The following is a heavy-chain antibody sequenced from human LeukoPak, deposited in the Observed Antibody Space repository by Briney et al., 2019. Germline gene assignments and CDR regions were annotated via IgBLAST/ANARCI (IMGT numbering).Heavy chain of an antibody. V-gene: IGHV3-48*01. J-gene: IGHJ4*02. Sequence: PGGSLRLSCAASGFTFSSYSMNWVRQAPGKGLEWVSHISSSSSTIYYADSVKGRFTISRDNAKNSLYLQMNSLGAEDTAIYYCASGSSGWYDYWGQGTLVTVSS. D-gene: IGHD6-19*01. CDR3: ASGSSGWYDY. CDR1: GFTFSSYS. CDR2: ISSSSSTI.